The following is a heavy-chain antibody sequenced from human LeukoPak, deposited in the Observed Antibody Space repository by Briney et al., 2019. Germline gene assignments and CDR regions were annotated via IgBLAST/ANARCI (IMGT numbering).Heavy chain of an antibody. CDR3: AREGKYSGYDSAGFDY. D-gene: IGHD5-12*01. CDR2: INPSGGST. CDR1: GYTFTSYY. V-gene: IGHV1-46*01. Sequence: GASVKVSCKASGYTFTSYYMHWVRQAPGQGLEWMGIINPSGGSTSYAQKFQGRVTMTRDTSTSTVYMELSSLRSDDTAVYYCAREGKYSGYDSAGFDYWGQGTLVTVSS. J-gene: IGHJ4*02.